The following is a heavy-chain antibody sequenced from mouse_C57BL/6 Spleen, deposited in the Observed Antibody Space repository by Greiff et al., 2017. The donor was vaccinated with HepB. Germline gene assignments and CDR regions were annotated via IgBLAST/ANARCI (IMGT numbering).Heavy chain of an antibody. CDR2: IHPNSGST. CDR3: ARSLYGSSYRYFDV. CDR1: GYTFTSYW. Sequence: VQLQQPGAELVKPGASVKLSCKASGYTFTSYWMHWVKQRPGQGLEWIGMIHPNSGSTNYNEKFKSKATLTVDKSSSTAYMQLSSLTSEDSAVYYCARSLYGSSYRYFDVWGTGTTVTVSS. V-gene: IGHV1-64*01. J-gene: IGHJ1*03. D-gene: IGHD1-1*01.